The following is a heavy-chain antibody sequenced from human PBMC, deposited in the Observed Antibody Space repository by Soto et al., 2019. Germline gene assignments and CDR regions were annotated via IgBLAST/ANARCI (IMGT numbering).Heavy chain of an antibody. CDR1: GGTFGSDD. CDR2: IIPIFGTT. D-gene: IGHD3-22*01. V-gene: IGHV1-69*06. Sequence: QVHLMQSGAEVKKPGSSVKVSCKASGGTFGSDDITWVRQAPGQGLEWVGRIIPIFGTTNYAQNLQGRVTISADKSTLTSYMELHSLTSDDTALYYCARDRTDSGYYTNWLDPWGQGTQVTVSS. CDR3: ARDRTDSGYYTNWLDP. J-gene: IGHJ5*02.